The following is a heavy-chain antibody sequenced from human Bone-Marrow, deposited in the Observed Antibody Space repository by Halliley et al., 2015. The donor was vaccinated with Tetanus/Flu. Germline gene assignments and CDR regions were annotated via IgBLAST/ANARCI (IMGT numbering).Heavy chain of an antibody. J-gene: IGHJ4*02. CDR2: INHSGPP. Sequence: INHSGPPTSTPSLKSRVTISVDPSKNQFSLRLTSVTAADTGLYYCARFWRRENYANAVFEYWGQGAQVTVSS. CDR3: ARFWRRENYANAVFEY. V-gene: IGHV4-34*01. D-gene: IGHD1-7*01.